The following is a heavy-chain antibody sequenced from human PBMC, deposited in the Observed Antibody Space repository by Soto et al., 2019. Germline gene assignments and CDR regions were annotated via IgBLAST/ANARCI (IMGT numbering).Heavy chain of an antibody. V-gene: IGHV4-59*01. CDR2: IYYRGST. D-gene: IGHD5-12*01. CDR1: GGSISSYY. CDR3: ARVIGGYDYYYYYGMDV. Sequence: QVQLQESGPGLVKPSETLSLTCTVSGGSISSYYWSWIRQPPGKGLEWIGYIYYRGSTNYNPSLKSRVHLSVATSKNQFSLKLSSVTAADTAVYYCARVIGGYDYYYYYGMDVWGQGTTVTVSS. J-gene: IGHJ6*02.